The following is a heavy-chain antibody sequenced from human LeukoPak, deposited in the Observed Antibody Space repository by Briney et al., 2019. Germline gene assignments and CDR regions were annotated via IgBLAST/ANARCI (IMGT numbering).Heavy chain of an antibody. Sequence: SVKVSCKASGGTFSSYAISWVRQAPGQGLEWMGRIIPILGIANYAQKFQGRVTITADKSTSTAYMELSSLRSEDTAVYYCARATVAGNDASDIWGQGTMVTVSS. CDR3: ARATVAGNDASDI. CDR1: GGTFSSYA. V-gene: IGHV1-69*04. J-gene: IGHJ3*02. D-gene: IGHD6-19*01. CDR2: IIPILGIA.